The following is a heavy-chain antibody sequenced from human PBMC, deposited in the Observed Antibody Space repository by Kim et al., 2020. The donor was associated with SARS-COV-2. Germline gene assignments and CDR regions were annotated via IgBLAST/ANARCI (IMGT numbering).Heavy chain of an antibody. CDR2: IGGNGDGI. CDR3: THDFDFYTDS. V-gene: IGHV3-74*01. CDR1: GLTFSNSW. J-gene: IGHJ4*02. Sequence: GGSLRLSCEASGLTFSNSWFHWVRQAPGEGLLWVSRIGGNGDGICYADSVRGRFTISRDNAKNTLYLQMTGLRAEDAAVYFCTHDFDFYTDSWGQGTLVTVSS. D-gene: IGHD3-9*01.